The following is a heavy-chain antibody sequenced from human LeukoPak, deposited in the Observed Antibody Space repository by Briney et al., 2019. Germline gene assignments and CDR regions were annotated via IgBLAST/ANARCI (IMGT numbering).Heavy chain of an antibody. CDR3: AHTGGKNWNNWFDP. V-gene: IGHV2-70*12. Sequence: SGPTLVNPTQTLTLTCTFSGFSLSTRGVGVGWIRQPPGKALEWLARSAWDDDKYYRTSLKTRLTIPKDTSKHQVVLTMTNMDPVDTATYYCAHTGGKNWNNWFDPWGQGTLVTVSS. CDR1: GFSLSTRGVG. D-gene: IGHD1-1*01. CDR2: SAWDDDK. J-gene: IGHJ5*02.